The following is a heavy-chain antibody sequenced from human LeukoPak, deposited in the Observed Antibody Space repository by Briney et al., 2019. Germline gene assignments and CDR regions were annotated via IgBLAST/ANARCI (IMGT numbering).Heavy chain of an antibody. J-gene: IGHJ4*02. CDR2: IYYSGST. CDR1: GGSISSYY. Sequence: SETLSLTCTVSGGSISSYYWSWIRQPPGKGLEWIGYIYYSGSTNYNPSLKSRVTISVDTSKNQFSLKLSSVTAADTAVYYCARGLVATMGYFDYWGQGTLVTVSS. D-gene: IGHD5-12*01. V-gene: IGHV4-59*01. CDR3: ARGLVATMGYFDY.